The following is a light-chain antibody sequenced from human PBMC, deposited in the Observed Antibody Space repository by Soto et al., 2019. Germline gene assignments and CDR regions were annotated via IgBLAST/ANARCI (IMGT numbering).Light chain of an antibody. CDR2: GAS. Sequence: TVMTQSPATLSLSPGERATLSCRASQSVSNNLAWYKQKPGQAPRLLCYGASTRATGIPDRFSGSGSGTEFTLTISRLEPEDFAVYYCQQSNKWPPTFGQGTKVDI. CDR3: QQSNKWPPT. CDR1: QSVSNN. J-gene: IGKJ1*01. V-gene: IGKV3D-15*01.